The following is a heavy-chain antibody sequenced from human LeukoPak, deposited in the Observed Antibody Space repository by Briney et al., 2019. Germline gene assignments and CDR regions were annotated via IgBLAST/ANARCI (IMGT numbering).Heavy chain of an antibody. Sequence: GGSLRLSCAASGFTVSSNYMSWVRQAPGKGLEWVSVIYAGDDTTYYADSVKGRFTISRDNAKNTLNLQMNSLRAEDTAVYYCARDLGQYYDTSDNWFDPWGQGTLVTVSS. V-gene: IGHV3-66*01. CDR3: ARDLGQYYDTSDNWFDP. D-gene: IGHD3-22*01. J-gene: IGHJ5*02. CDR2: IYAGDDTT. CDR1: GFTVSSNY.